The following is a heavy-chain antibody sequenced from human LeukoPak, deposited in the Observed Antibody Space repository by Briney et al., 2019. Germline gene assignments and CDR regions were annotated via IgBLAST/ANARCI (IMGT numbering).Heavy chain of an antibody. V-gene: IGHV4-4*07. Sequence: SETLSLTCTVSGGSISSYYWSWIRQPAGKGLEWIGRIYTSGSTNYNPSLKSRVTMSVDTSKNQFSLKLSSVTAADTAVYYCARTYYYGSGGYNWFDPWGQGTLVTDSS. CDR1: GGSISSYY. CDR3: ARTYYYGSGGYNWFDP. CDR2: IYTSGST. J-gene: IGHJ5*02. D-gene: IGHD3-10*01.